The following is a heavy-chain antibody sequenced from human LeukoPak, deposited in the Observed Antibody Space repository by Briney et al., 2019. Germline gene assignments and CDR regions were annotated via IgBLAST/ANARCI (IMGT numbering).Heavy chain of an antibody. Sequence: SETLSLTCSVSGGSISSSSYYWGWIRQPPGKRLEWIGSTYYSGSTYYNPSLKSRVTISVDTSKNQFSLKLSSVTAADTAVYYCARQKSKDYFDYWGQGTLVTVSS. D-gene: IGHD4-11*01. CDR1: GGSISSSSYY. CDR3: ARQKSKDYFDY. J-gene: IGHJ4*02. CDR2: TYYSGST. V-gene: IGHV4-39*01.